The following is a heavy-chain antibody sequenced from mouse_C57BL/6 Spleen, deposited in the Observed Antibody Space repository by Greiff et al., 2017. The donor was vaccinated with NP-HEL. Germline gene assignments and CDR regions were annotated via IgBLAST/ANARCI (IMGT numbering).Heavy chain of an antibody. Sequence: EVKLVESGAELVRPGASVKLSCTASGFNIKDDYMHWVKQRPEQGLEWIGWIDPENGDTEYASKFQGKATITADTSSNTAYLQLSSLTSEDTAVYYCTNWDVAMDYWGQGTSVTVSS. CDR2: IDPENGDT. CDR1: GFNIKDDY. V-gene: IGHV14-4*01. D-gene: IGHD4-1*01. J-gene: IGHJ4*01. CDR3: TNWDVAMDY.